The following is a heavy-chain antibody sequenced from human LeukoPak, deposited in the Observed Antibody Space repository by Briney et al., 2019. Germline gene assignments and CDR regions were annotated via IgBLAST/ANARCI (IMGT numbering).Heavy chain of an antibody. CDR3: ARDGLQVDTAMVIDY. V-gene: IGHV3-30*04. D-gene: IGHD5-18*01. Sequence: GRSLRLSCAASGFTFSSYAMHWVRQAPGKALEWVAIISYDGSNKYYADSVKGRFTISRDNSKNTLYLQMNSLRAEDTAVYYCARDGLQVDTAMVIDYWGQGTLVTVSS. CDR2: ISYDGSNK. J-gene: IGHJ4*02. CDR1: GFTFSSYA.